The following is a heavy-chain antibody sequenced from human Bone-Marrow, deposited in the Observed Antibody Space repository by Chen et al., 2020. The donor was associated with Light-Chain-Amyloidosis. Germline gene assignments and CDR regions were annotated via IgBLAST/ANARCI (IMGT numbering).Heavy chain of an antibody. J-gene: IGHJ4*02. CDR3: ARRRDGYNFDY. D-gene: IGHD5-12*01. Sequence: VQLEQSGPEVKKPGESLKISCKGSGYTFPNYWIGWVRQMPGKGLEWMGVIYPDDSDARYSPSFEGQVTISADKSITTAYLQWMSLKASDTAMYYCARRRDGYNFDYWGQGTLVTVSS. CDR1: GYTFPNYW. CDR2: IYPDDSDA. V-gene: IGHV5-51*01.